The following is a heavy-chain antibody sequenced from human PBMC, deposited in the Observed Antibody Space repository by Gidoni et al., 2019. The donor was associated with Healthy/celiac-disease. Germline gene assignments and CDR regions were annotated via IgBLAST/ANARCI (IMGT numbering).Heavy chain of an antibody. D-gene: IGHD5-18*01. Sequence: QVQLQEAGQGLVKTSETLSLTCTVSGSSIRRCYWSWIRQPTGKGLQWIGYSYSSGSTNYNPSLKSRVPISADSFKNPFSLMLCSSTAAVAALYYSARARPSSYGCNPSDAFAIWGQGTMVTVSS. CDR2: SYSSGST. CDR1: GSSIRRCY. V-gene: IGHV4-59*01. J-gene: IGHJ3*02. CDR3: ARARPSSYGCNPSDAFAI.